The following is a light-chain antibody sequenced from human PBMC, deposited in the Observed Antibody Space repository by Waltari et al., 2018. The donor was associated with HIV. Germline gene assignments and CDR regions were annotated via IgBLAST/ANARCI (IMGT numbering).Light chain of an antibody. Sequence: QSALTQPASVSGSPGQSVTISCTGTSSDIGGYNYVSWYQQHPGKAPKLIISEVSNRPSGVSDRFSGSKSGNPASLTISGLQAEDEADYYCCSYTSTTAFDVFGTGTRVSVL. CDR1: SSDIGGYNY. CDR2: EVS. V-gene: IGLV2-14*01. CDR3: CSYTSTTAFDV. J-gene: IGLJ1*01.